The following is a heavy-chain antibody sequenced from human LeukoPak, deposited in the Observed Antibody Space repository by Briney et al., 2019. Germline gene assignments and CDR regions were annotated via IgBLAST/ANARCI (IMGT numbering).Heavy chain of an antibody. J-gene: IGHJ4*02. CDR1: GYTFTSND. CDR2: MYTNSGNT. Sequence: ASLRVSCTASGYTFTSNDINWVRQAPGQGLEWMSWMYTNSGNTDYAQKLQGIVTMTRNTTIRTDYMEMSTLSSEDAAVYYCSRGAGYWGQGTLVTVSS. V-gene: IGHV1-8*01. CDR3: SRGAGY.